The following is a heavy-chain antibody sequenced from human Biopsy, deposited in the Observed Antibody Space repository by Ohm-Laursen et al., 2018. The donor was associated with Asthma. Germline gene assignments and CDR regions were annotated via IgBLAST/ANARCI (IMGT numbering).Heavy chain of an antibody. V-gene: IGHV3-9*01. D-gene: IGHD3-22*01. CDR3: AKSADYYDSTDYLDF. CDR1: GFSFDDCA. J-gene: IGHJ4*01. Sequence: SLRLSCAVPGFSFDDCAMHWVRQAPGKGLEWVSSISWNSGNIDYADSVKGRFTISRDNAKNSLYLQMQSLRPEDTAFYYCAKSADYYDSTDYLDFWGRGTLVTVSS. CDR2: ISWNSGNI.